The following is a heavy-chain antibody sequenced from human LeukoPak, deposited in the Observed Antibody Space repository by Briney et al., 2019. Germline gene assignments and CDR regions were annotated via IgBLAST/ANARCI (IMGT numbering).Heavy chain of an antibody. Sequence: GASVKVSCKASGYTFISYYIHWVRQAPGQGLEWMGIINPGGGSTTYAQKCQGRVTMTRDTSTSTVYMELSSLRSEDTAIYYCARGGDNSYFDYWGQGTLVTVSS. CDR1: GYTFISYY. V-gene: IGHV1-46*01. D-gene: IGHD4-23*01. CDR3: ARGGDNSYFDY. J-gene: IGHJ4*02. CDR2: INPGGGST.